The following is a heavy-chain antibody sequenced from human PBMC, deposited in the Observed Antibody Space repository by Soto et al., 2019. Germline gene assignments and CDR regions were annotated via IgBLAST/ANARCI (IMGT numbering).Heavy chain of an antibody. CDR1: GFTFSSYG. V-gene: IGHV3-30*18. CDR2: ISYDGSNK. D-gene: IGHD5-18*01. Sequence: QVQLVESGGGVVQPGRSLRLSCAASGFTFSSYGMHWVRQAPGKGLEWVAVISYDGSNKYYADSVKGRLTISRDNSKNTLYLQMNSPRAEDTAVYYCAKDRVGGYSYRYYYGMDVWGQGTTVTVSS. J-gene: IGHJ6*02. CDR3: AKDRVGGYSYRYYYGMDV.